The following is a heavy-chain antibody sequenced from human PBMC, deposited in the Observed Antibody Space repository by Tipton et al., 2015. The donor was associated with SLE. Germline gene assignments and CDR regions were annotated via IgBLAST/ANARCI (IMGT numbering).Heavy chain of an antibody. D-gene: IGHD6-13*01. CDR2: IYYSGST. CDR1: GGSISSSSYY. CDR3: ARGTAAGTLPYYYYYMDV. J-gene: IGHJ6*03. Sequence: TLSLTCTVSGGSISSSSYYWGWIRQPPGKGLEWIGSIYYSGSTYYNPSLKSRVTISVDTSKNQFSLKLSSVTAADTAVYYCARGTAAGTLPYYYYYMDVWGKGTTVTVSS. V-gene: IGHV4-39*07.